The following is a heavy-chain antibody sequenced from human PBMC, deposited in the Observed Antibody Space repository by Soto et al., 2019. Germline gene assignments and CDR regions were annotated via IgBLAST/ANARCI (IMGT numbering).Heavy chain of an antibody. D-gene: IGHD2-2*01. CDR3: ARERDIVVGKNVYYYGMDV. Sequence: PGVSLRLSCAASGFTFSSYRMNWVRQAPGKGLEWVSYISSSSSTIYYADSVKGRFTISRDNAKNSLYLQMNSLRDEDTAVYYSARERDIVVGKNVYYYGMDVWGQGTTVTVSS. J-gene: IGHJ6*02. CDR1: GFTFSSYR. V-gene: IGHV3-48*02. CDR2: ISSSSSTI.